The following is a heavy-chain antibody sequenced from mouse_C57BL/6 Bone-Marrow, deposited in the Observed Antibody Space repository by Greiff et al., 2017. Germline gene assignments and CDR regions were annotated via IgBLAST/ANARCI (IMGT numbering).Heavy chain of an antibody. CDR3: ARRYYGSSYYWYVDV. J-gene: IGHJ1*03. CDR2: IHPNSGST. V-gene: IGHV1-64*01. Sequence: VQLQQPGAELVKPGASVKLSCKASGYTFTSYWMHWVKQRPGQGLEWIGMIHPNSGSTNYNEKFKSKATLTVDKSSSTAYMQLSSLTSEDSAVYYCARRYYGSSYYWYVDVWGTGTTVTVSS. CDR1: GYTFTSYW. D-gene: IGHD1-1*01.